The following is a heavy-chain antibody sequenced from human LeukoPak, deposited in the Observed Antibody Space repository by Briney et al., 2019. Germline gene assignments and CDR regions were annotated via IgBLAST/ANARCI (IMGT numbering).Heavy chain of an antibody. Sequence: SQTLSLTCAISGDSVSSNSAAWNWIGQSPSRGLEWLGRTYYRSKWYNEYAVSVKGRITISPDTSKNQFSLQLNSVTLEDTAVYYCARGIPRPMDVWGQGTTVTVSS. CDR2: TYYRSKWYN. V-gene: IGHV6-1*01. CDR1: GDSVSSNSAA. D-gene: IGHD2-21*01. J-gene: IGHJ6*02. CDR3: ARGIPRPMDV.